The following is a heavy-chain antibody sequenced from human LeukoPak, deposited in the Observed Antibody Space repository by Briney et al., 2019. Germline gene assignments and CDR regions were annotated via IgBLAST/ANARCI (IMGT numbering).Heavy chain of an antibody. J-gene: IGHJ4*02. V-gene: IGHV3-23*01. CDR2: ITASGGST. CDR1: GFTFSSYA. D-gene: IGHD3-22*01. CDR3: ARSGSSYDGSQSWFDY. Sequence: PGESLRLSCVGSGFTFSSYAMSWVRQAPEKGLEWVSSITASGGSTYYTESVKGRLTISRDNAKNSLYLHLSSLRAEDTAVYYCARSGSSYDGSQSWFDYWGQGTLVTVSS.